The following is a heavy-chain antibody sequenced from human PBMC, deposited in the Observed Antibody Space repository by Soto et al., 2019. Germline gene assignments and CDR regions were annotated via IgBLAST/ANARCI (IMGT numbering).Heavy chain of an antibody. Sequence: SETLSLTCTVSGGSISSNSHFWGWIRQPPGKGLEWIGSISYSGNTYYNSSLKSRVTISVDTSKNQFSLKLNSVTAADTAVYFCARHYYHTSICPPGDPWGQGTLVSVSS. CDR3: ARHYYHTSICPPGDP. D-gene: IGHD3-22*01. V-gene: IGHV4-39*01. J-gene: IGHJ5*02. CDR1: GGSISSNSHF. CDR2: ISYSGNT.